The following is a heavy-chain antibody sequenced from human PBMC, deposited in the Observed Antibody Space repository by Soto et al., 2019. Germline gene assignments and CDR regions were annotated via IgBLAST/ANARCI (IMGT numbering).Heavy chain of an antibody. CDR1: GFSFSSSK. V-gene: IGHV3-48*01. CDR3: LSGWPVI. J-gene: IGHJ4*02. CDR2: ITSGGTSM. Sequence: GGSLRLSCAASGFSFSSSKMHWVRQAPGKGLEWVSSITSGGTSMYYADSVKGRFTISRDDALNSLSLQMNSLRVEDTAVYYCLSGWPVIWGQGTLVTVSS.